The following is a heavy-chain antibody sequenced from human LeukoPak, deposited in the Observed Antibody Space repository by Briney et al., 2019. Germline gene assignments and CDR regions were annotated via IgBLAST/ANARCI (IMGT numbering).Heavy chain of an antibody. V-gene: IGHV1-2*02. D-gene: IGHD3-22*01. CDR1: GYTFTGYY. CDR3: ARKNYYDTSGRFDC. CDR2: INPNSGDT. J-gene: IGHJ4*02. Sequence: ASVKVSCKASGYTFTGYYMHWVRQAPGQGLEWMGWINPNSGDTKYAQKFQGRVTMTRDTSISTAYMEVRSDDTAVYYCARKNYYDTSGRFDCWGQGTLVTVSS.